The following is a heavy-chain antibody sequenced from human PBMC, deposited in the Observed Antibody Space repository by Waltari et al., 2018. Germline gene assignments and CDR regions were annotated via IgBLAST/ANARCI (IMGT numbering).Heavy chain of an antibody. D-gene: IGHD1-26*01. CDR3: ARDMGVGAMLSYYYMDV. Sequence: QVQLVQSGSEVKKPGSSVKVSCKASGGTFSSYAISWVRQAPGQGLEWMGGIIPIFGTANYAQKFQGRVTITTDESTSTAYMELSSLRSEDTAVYYCARDMGVGAMLSYYYMDVWGKGTTVTVSS. CDR1: GGTFSSYA. CDR2: IIPIFGTA. J-gene: IGHJ6*03. V-gene: IGHV1-69*05.